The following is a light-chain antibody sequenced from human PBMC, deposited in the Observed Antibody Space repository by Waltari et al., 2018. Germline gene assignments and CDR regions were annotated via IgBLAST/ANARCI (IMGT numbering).Light chain of an antibody. Sequence: QSALTQPPSASGSPGQSVTISCTGTSSDVGGYEYVSWYQQHPGKAPKLMIYEVSKRPSGVSDRFSGSKSGNTASLTVSGLQAEDEADYYCNSYAGSNNWVFGGGTKLTVL. CDR2: EVS. CDR1: SSDVGGYEY. J-gene: IGLJ3*02. V-gene: IGLV2-8*01. CDR3: NSYAGSNNWV.